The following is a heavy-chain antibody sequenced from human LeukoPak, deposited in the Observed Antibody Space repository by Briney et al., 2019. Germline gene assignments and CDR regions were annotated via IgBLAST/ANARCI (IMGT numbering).Heavy chain of an antibody. CDR3: ARVVVAATPLENYYYMDV. D-gene: IGHD2-15*01. Sequence: SVKVSCKASGGTFSSYAISWVRQAPGQGLEWMGGIIPIFGTANYGQKFQGRVTITADKSTSTAYMELSSLRSEDTAVYYCARVVVAATPLENYYYMDVWGKGTTVTISS. CDR1: GGTFSSYA. CDR2: IIPIFGTA. J-gene: IGHJ6*03. V-gene: IGHV1-69*06.